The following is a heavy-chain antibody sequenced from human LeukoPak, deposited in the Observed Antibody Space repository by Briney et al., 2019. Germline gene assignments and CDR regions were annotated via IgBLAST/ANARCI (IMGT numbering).Heavy chain of an antibody. Sequence: SETLSLTCTVSGGSISSYYWSWIRQPPGKGPEWIGYIYYSGSTNYNPSLKSRVTISVDTSKNQFSLKLSSVTAADTAVYYCARFGSGWHYFGYWGQGTLVTVSS. J-gene: IGHJ4*02. CDR1: GGSISSYY. CDR2: IYYSGST. V-gene: IGHV4-59*12. CDR3: ARFGSGWHYFGY. D-gene: IGHD6-19*01.